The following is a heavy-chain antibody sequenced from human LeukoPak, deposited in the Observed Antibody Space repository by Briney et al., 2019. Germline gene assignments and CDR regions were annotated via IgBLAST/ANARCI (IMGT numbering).Heavy chain of an antibody. CDR1: RITVSNNN. Sequence: PWGSPTLFSPTSRITVSNNNRRWVRQAPGKRLERVSVIYSGGSTYYADSVKGRFTISRDNSKNTLYLQMNSLRAEDTAVYYCASAAIGYCSGGSCHGFDLWGRGTLVTVSS. CDR3: ASAAIGYCSGGSCHGFDL. D-gene: IGHD2-15*01. CDR2: IYSGGST. J-gene: IGHJ2*01. V-gene: IGHV3-66*02.